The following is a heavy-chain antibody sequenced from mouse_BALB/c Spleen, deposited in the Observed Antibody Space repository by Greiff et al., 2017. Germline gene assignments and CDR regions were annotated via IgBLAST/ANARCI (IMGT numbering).Heavy chain of an antibody. CDR1: GYPFTSYW. CDR2: IDPYDSET. V-gene: IGHV1-74*04. CDR3: AKDDENAMDH. Sequence: VQLKQPGAELVRPGASVKLSCKASGYPFTSYWMNWVKQRPEQGLEWIGRIDPYDSETHYNQKFKDKAILTVEKSSSTAYMPLSSLTSEDSAVYYCAKDDENAMDHWGQGTSVTVSS. J-gene: IGHJ4*01. D-gene: IGHD2-12*01.